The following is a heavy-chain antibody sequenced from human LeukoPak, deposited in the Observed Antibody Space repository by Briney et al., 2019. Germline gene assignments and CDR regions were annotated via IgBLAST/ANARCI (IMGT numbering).Heavy chain of an antibody. CDR2: IYYSGST. D-gene: IGHD2-15*01. CDR1: GGSISSYY. V-gene: IGHV4-59*08. CDR3: ARSYCSGGSCWVYFDY. J-gene: IGHJ4*02. Sequence: SETLSLTCTVSGGSISSYYWSWIRQPPGKGLELIGNIYYSGSTNYNPSLKSRVTISVDTSKNQFSLKLSSVTAADTAIYYCARSYCSGGSCWVYFDYWGQGTLVTVSS.